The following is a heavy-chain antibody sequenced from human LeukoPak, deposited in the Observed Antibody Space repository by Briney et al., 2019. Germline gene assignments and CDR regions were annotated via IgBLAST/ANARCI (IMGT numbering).Heavy chain of an antibody. Sequence: GGSLRLSCAASGFTFSSYGMHRVRQAPGKGLEWVAVVSNDGSNKYHADSVKGRFTISRDNSKNTLYLQMNSLRAEDTAVYYCTKSGIAAAGQRGYFDHWGQGTLVTVSS. J-gene: IGHJ4*02. CDR1: GFTFSSYG. CDR3: TKSGIAAAGQRGYFDH. D-gene: IGHD6-13*01. CDR2: VSNDGSNK. V-gene: IGHV3-30*18.